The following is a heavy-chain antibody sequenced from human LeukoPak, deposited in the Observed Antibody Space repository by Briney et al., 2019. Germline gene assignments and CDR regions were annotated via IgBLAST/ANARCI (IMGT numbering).Heavy chain of an antibody. CDR3: XXNYYGSGSYYLPLDY. Sequence: GGSLRLSCAASGFTFDDYGMSWVRQAPGKGLEWVSGINWNGGSTGYADSVKGRFTISRDNAKNSLYLQMNSLRAEDTALYXXXXNYYGSGSYYLPLDYWGQGTLVTVSS. J-gene: IGHJ4*02. CDR2: INWNGGST. D-gene: IGHD3-10*01. V-gene: IGHV3-20*01. CDR1: GFTFDDYG.